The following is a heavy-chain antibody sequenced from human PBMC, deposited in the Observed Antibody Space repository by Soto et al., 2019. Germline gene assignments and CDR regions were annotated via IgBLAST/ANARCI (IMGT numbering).Heavy chain of an antibody. CDR1: GGSISSSSYY. CDR2: IYYSGST. J-gene: IGHJ4*02. Sequence: SETLSLTCTVSGGSISSSSYYWGWIRQPPGKGLEWIGSIYYSGSTYYNPSLKSRVTISVDTSKNQFSLKLSSVTAADTAVYYCARLFGNMEWELLGRNYWGQGTLVTVSS. CDR3: ARLFGNMEWELLGRNY. D-gene: IGHD1-26*01. V-gene: IGHV4-39*01.